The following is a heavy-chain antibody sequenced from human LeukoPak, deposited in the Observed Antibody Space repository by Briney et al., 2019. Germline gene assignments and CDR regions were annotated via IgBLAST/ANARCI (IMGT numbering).Heavy chain of an antibody. CDR1: GFTFSSYA. D-gene: IGHD6-13*01. CDR2: ISYDGSNK. J-gene: IGHJ5*02. Sequence: GGSLRLSCAASGFTFSSYAMHWVRQAPGKGLEWVAVISYDGSNKYYADSVKGRFTISRDNSKNTLYLQMNSPRAEDTAVYYCARRAAAGWFDPWGQGTLVTVSS. V-gene: IGHV3-30*04. CDR3: ARRAAAGWFDP.